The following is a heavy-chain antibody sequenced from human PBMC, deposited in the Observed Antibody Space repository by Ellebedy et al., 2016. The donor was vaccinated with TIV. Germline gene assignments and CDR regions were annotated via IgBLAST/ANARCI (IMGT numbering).Heavy chain of an antibody. J-gene: IGHJ6*02. D-gene: IGHD6-6*01. V-gene: IGHV5-51*01. Sequence: GESLKISXKGSGYSFTRYWLGWVRQMPGKGLEWMGIIYPADSDTRYSPSFQGQVTISVDRSNSTAYLLWSSLKASDTVIYYCARPSLYSGSSRYGMDVWGQGTTVTVSS. CDR1: GYSFTRYW. CDR2: IYPADSDT. CDR3: ARPSLYSGSSRYGMDV.